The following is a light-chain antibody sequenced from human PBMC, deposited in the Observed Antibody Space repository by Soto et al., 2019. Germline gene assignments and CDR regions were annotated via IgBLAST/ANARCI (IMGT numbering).Light chain of an antibody. CDR3: CSYTTSNTFV. V-gene: IGLV2-14*01. Sequence: QSLLTQPAPVSGSLGQSITISCSGTSSDVGAYNYVSWYQQYPGKAPKLMIYHVPDRPSGVSNRFSGSKSGNTASLTISGLQAEDEADYYCCSYTTSNTFVFGTGTKVTVL. CDR1: SSDVGAYNY. CDR2: HVP. J-gene: IGLJ1*01.